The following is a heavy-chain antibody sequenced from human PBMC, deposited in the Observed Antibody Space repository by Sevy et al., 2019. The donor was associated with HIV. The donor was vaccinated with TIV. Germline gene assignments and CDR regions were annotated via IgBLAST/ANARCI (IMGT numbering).Heavy chain of an antibody. CDR3: VRADPAQHFDS. V-gene: IGHV1-46*01. CDR2: IDASAGNA. CDR1: GDTFTNDY. J-gene: IGHJ4*02. Sequence: ASVKGSCKPSGDTFTNDYMHWVRQAPGQGLVWMGIIDASAGNAGYAEKFQGRVTMAWDTSTSTLYMDLSSLRSEDTAVYYCVRADPAQHFDSWGQGTLVTVSS.